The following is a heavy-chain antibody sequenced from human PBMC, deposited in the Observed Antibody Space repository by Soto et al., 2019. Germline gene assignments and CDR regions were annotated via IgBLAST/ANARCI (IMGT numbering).Heavy chain of an antibody. J-gene: IGHJ4*02. CDR1: GFTFSTFS. CDR2: IGGSGGSI. V-gene: IGHV3-48*02. CDR3: ARDLAWAFDS. D-gene: IGHD1-26*01. Sequence: GGSLRLSCAASGFTFSTFSMNWVRRAPGKGLEWLSYIGGSGGSISYADSVKGRFTISRDNGKNTLYLQMSSLRDEDTAVYYCARDLAWAFDSWGQGALVTVSS.